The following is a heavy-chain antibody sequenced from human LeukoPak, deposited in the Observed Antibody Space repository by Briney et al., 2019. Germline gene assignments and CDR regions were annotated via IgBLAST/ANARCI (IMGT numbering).Heavy chain of an antibody. CDR3: ATEGSFDY. V-gene: IGHV3-30*03. J-gene: IGHJ4*02. CDR1: GFTFSSYG. Sequence: GESLRLSCAASGFTFSSYGMHWVRQAPGKGLEWVAVISFDASNKYYADSVKGRFTISRDNSKNTLYLQMNSLRAEDAAVYYCATEGSFDYWGQGTLVTVSS. CDR2: ISFDASNK.